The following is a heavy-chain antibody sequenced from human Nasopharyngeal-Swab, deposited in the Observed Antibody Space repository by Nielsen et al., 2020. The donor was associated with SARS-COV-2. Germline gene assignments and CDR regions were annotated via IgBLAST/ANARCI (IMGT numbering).Heavy chain of an antibody. CDR2: ISSSSSYT. J-gene: IGHJ4*02. D-gene: IGHD5-24*01. V-gene: IGHV3-11*06. CDR1: GFTFSDYY. CDR3: ARVARYVEDY. Sequence: GESLKISCAASGFTFSDYYMSWIRQAPGKGLEWVSYISSSSSYTNYADSVKGRFTISRDNSKNSLYLQMNSLRAEDTAVYYCARVARYVEDYWGQGTLVTVSS.